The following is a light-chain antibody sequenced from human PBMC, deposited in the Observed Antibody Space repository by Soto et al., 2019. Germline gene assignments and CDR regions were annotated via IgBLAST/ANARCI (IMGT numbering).Light chain of an antibody. J-gene: IGLJ2*01. CDR1: SSNIGAGFD. CDR3: AAWEDSLNCPV. CDR2: GNS. V-gene: IGLV1-40*01. Sequence: QLVLTQPPSVSGAPGQRVTISCTGSSSNIGAGFDVHWYHQIAGTAPKLLIYGNSNRPSGVPDRFSGSKSGTSASLAISGLQAEDEANYYCAAWEDSLNCPVFGGGTKFTVL.